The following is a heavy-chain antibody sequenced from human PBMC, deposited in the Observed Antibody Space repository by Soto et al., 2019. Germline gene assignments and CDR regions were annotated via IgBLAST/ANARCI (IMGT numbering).Heavy chain of an antibody. CDR3: ARDAAAGLNDY. D-gene: IGHD6-13*01. V-gene: IGHV4-34*01. CDR1: GGSFSGYY. J-gene: IGHJ4*02. CDR2: INHSGST. Sequence: SETLSLTCAVYGGSFSGYYWTWIRQPPGTGLEWIGEINHSGSTNYNPSLKSRVTISVDTSKNQFSLKLTSVTAADTAVYYCARDAAAGLNDYWGQRTLVTVS.